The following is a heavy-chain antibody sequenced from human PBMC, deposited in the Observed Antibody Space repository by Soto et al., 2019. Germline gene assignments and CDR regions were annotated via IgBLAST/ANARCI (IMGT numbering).Heavy chain of an antibody. V-gene: IGHV3-33*01. CDR2: IWYDGSRT. CDR3: AREQIGVAGSTYDY. D-gene: IGHD6-19*01. CDR1: GFTFSTYG. Sequence: QVQLVESGGGVVQPGTSLRLSCAASGFTFSTYGMHWVRQAPGKGLDWVALIWYDGSRTHYAESVKGRFTISRDNSKNTRVLQMNSLRVEDTAVYYGAREQIGVAGSTYDYWGQGTLVTVSS. J-gene: IGHJ4*02.